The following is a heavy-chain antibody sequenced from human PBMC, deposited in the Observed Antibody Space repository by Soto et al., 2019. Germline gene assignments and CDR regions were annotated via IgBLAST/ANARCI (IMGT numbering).Heavy chain of an antibody. J-gene: IGHJ4*02. D-gene: IGHD3-3*01. V-gene: IGHV3-33*01. CDR2: KWYDRSNK. CDR3: ARDPALTAYYDFWSGYPHALDY. CDR1: GFTFSSYG. Sequence: GGSLRLSCAASGFTFSSYGMHWVRQAPGKGLERVAVKWYDRSNKYYAESVKGRFTITRDNSKNTLYLQMNSLRAEDTAVYYCARDPALTAYYDFWSGYPHALDYWGQGTLVTVSS.